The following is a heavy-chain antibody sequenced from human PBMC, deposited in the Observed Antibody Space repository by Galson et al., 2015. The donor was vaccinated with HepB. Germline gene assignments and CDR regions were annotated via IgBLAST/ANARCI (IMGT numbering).Heavy chain of an antibody. CDR2: IYYSGTT. V-gene: IGHV4-59*01. Sequence: SETLSLTCTVSGGSISSYYWSWIRQPPGKGLEWIGYIYYSGTTVYNPSLKSRVIMSVDTSKNQFSLNLISVTAADTAVYYCAGYSSAHNHYFDCWGQGTLVTVSS. CDR3: AGYSSAHNHYFDC. CDR1: GGSISSYY. D-gene: IGHD6-19*01. J-gene: IGHJ4*02.